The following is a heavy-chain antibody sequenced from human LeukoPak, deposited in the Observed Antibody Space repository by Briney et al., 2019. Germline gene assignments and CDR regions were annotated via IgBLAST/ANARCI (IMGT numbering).Heavy chain of an antibody. CDR1: GGTFISYA. CDR3: ARDPVETMVVTPEGDY. CDR2: IIPIFGTA. V-gene: IGHV1-69*05. D-gene: IGHD4-23*01. J-gene: IGHJ4*02. Sequence: GSSVKVSCKASGGTFISYAISWVRQAPGQGREWMGGIIPIFGTANYAQKFQGRVTITTDESTSTAYMELSSLRSEDTAVYYCARDPVETMVVTPEGDYWGQGTLVTVSS.